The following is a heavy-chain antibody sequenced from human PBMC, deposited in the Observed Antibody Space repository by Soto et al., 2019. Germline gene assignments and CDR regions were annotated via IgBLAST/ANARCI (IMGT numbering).Heavy chain of an antibody. J-gene: IGHJ6*02. CDR1: GFTFSDYT. V-gene: IGHV3-7*04. CDR3: ARFYYDSSGYLPSPYYYYYGMDV. D-gene: IGHD3-22*01. Sequence: PGVSLRLSFTASGFTFSDYTMSWVRQAPGKGLEWVANIKQDGSEKYYVDSVKGRFTISRDNAKNSLYLQMNSLRAEDTAVYYCARFYYDSSGYLPSPYYYYYGMDVWGQGTTVTVSS. CDR2: IKQDGSEK.